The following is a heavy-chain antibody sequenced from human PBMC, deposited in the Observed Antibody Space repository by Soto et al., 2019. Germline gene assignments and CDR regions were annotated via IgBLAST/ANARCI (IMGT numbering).Heavy chain of an antibody. V-gene: IGHV4-39*01. CDR1: GGSISSSSYY. J-gene: IGHJ3*02. Sequence: QLQLQESGPGLVKPSETLSLTYTVSGGSISSSSYYWGWIRQPPGKGLEWIGSIYYSGSTYYNPSLKSRVTISVDTSKNQFSLKLSSVTAADTAVYYCARHPPAANDAFDIWGQGTMVTVSS. CDR2: IYYSGST. CDR3: ARHPPAANDAFDI. D-gene: IGHD2-2*01.